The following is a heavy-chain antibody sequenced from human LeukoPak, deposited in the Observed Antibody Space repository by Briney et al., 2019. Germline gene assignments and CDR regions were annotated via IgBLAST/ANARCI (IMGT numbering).Heavy chain of an antibody. CDR1: GFTFSSYG. J-gene: IGHJ4*02. D-gene: IGHD3-3*01. CDR2: ISYDGSNK. Sequence: GGSLRLSCAASGFTFSSYGMHWVRQAPGKGLEWVAVISYDGSNKYCADSVKGRFTISRDNSKNTLYLQMNSLRAEDTAVYYCAKDGFGVVIMYYFDYWGQGTLVTVSS. CDR3: AKDGFGVVIMYYFDY. V-gene: IGHV3-30*18.